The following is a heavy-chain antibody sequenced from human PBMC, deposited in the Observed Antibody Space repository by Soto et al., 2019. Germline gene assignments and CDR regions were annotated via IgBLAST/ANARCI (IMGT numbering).Heavy chain of an antibody. Sequence: ASVKVSCKASGGTFTMNAVNWVRQGPGQGLEWMGGITPLYGTANYAQSFQGRVTITADRSTSTVYMELSGLRAEDTAVYYCARRGSADGADYSYGMEVWGQGTTVTVSS. CDR2: ITPLYGTA. D-gene: IGHD2-21*01. CDR3: ARRGSADGADYSYGMEV. CDR1: GGTFTMNA. J-gene: IGHJ6*02. V-gene: IGHV1-69*06.